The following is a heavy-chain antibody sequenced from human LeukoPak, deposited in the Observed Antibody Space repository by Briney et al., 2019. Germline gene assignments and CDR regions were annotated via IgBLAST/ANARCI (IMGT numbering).Heavy chain of an antibody. CDR1: GFTFSNYA. Sequence: PGGSLRLSCAASGFTFSNYAMSWVRQAPGKGLEWVSTIGGSGTTTYYADSVKGRFTISRDNSRNTLYLQMDSLRAEDSAVYYCAKDPPKGSGDAFDIWGQGTRVTVSS. J-gene: IGHJ3*02. CDR2: IGGSGTTT. V-gene: IGHV3-23*01. CDR3: AKDPPKGSGDAFDI. D-gene: IGHD2-15*01.